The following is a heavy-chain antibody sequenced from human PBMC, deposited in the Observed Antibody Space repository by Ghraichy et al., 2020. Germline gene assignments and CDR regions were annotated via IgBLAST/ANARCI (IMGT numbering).Heavy chain of an antibody. CDR2: IRYDGSNK. Sequence: SCAASGFTFSSYGMHWVRQAPGKGLEWVAFIRYDGSNKYYADSVKGRFTISRDNSKNTLYLQMNSLRAEDTAVYYCAKRGGHCTNGVCHYYYYYYMDVWGKGTTVTVSS. D-gene: IGHD2-8*01. J-gene: IGHJ6*03. V-gene: IGHV3-30*02. CDR3: AKRGGHCTNGVCHYYYYYYMDV. CDR1: GFTFSSYG.